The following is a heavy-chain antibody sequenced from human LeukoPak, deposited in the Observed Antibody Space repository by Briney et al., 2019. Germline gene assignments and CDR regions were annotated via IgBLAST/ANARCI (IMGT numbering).Heavy chain of an antibody. CDR1: GFTVSSNY. Sequence: PGGSLRLSCAASGFTVSSNYMNWVSQAPGKGLEWVSSISSSSSYIYYADSVKGRFTISRDNAKNSLYLQMNSLRAEDTAVYYCARSAVAAPGSHWGQGTLVTVSS. D-gene: IGHD6-19*01. V-gene: IGHV3-21*01. CDR3: ARSAVAAPGSH. J-gene: IGHJ4*02. CDR2: ISSSSSYI.